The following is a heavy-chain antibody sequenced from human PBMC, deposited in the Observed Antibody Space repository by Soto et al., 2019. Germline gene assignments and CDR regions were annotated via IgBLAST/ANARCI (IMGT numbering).Heavy chain of an antibody. V-gene: IGHV3-73*01. J-gene: IGHJ5*02. D-gene: IGHD3-16*01. Sequence: GGSLRLSGAASGFAFSGSAMYWVRQASGKAPEWVGRIRSKGHNYATEYAASVKGRFTISRDDSKNTAYLQMNSLQTEDTAVYYCTRDLFSYDYSGILWFDPWGQGTLVTVSS. CDR1: GFAFSGSA. CDR2: IRSKGHNYAT. CDR3: TRDLFSYDYSGILWFDP.